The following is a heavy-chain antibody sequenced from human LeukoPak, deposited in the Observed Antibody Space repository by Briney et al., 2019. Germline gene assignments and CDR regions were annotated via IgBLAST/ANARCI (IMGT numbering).Heavy chain of an antibody. D-gene: IGHD2/OR15-2a*01. CDR3: ARGGLSIMGY. J-gene: IGHJ4*02. CDR1: GFTFSSYA. CDR2: ISYDGSNK. Sequence: GGSLRLSCAASGFTFSSYAMHWVRQAPGKGLEWVAVISYDGSNKYYADSVKGRFTISRDNSKNTLYLQMNSLRAEDTAVYFCARGGLSIMGYWGQGTLVTVSS. V-gene: IGHV3-30*04.